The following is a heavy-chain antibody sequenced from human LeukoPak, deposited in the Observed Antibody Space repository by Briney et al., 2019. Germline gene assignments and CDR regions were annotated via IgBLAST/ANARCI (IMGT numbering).Heavy chain of an antibody. D-gene: IGHD6-25*01. V-gene: IGHV3-23*01. CDR2: ISVSGGSA. CDR1: GFIFSDYL. J-gene: IGHJ4*02. Sequence: QSGGSLRLSCAASGFIFSDYLMNRVRQAPGKGLEWVSGISVSGGSAYADSVKGRFTISRDDSKNTLFLQMNSLRAEDTAFYYCAKSYTSGSYVVDYWGQGTLVTVSS. CDR3: AKSYTSGSYVVDY.